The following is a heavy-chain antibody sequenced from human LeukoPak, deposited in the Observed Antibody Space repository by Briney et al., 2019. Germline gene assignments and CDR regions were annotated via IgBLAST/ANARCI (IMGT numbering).Heavy chain of an antibody. V-gene: IGHV4-39*07. CDR2: IYYSGST. CDR3: AREGVAAAGKLDY. Sequence: PSETLSLTCTVSGGSISSSSYYWGWIRQPPGKGLEWIGSIYYSGSTYYNPSLKSRVTISVDTSKNQFSMNLISVTAADTAVYYCAREGVAAAGKLDYWGQGTLVTVSS. D-gene: IGHD6-13*01. CDR1: GGSISSSSYY. J-gene: IGHJ4*02.